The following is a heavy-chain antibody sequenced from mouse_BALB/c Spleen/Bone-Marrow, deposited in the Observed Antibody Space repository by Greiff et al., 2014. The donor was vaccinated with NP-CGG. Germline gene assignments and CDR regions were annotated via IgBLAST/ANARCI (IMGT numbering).Heavy chain of an antibody. CDR2: ISSGGSYT. V-gene: IGHV5-6*02. Sequence: EVKLMESGGDLVKPGGSLKLSCAASGFTFSSYGVSWVRQTPDKRLEWVATISSGGSYTYYPDSVKGRFTISRDNAKNTLYLQMSSLKSEDTAMYYCARRDDDYDGPWFAYWGQGTLVTVSA. D-gene: IGHD2-4*01. CDR3: ARRDDDYDGPWFAY. CDR1: GFTFSSYG. J-gene: IGHJ3*01.